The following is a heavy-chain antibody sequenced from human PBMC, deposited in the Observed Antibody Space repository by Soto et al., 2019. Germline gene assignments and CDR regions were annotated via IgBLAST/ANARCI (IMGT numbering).Heavy chain of an antibody. CDR3: ARDFVVGGPTINYYYGMDV. V-gene: IGHV3-66*01. Sequence: GGSLRLSSAASGFDASVNFMTWVRQAPGKGLEWVSAINSAGNTYYADSVKGRFTISRDNSKNTLYLQMNSLGAEDTAVYYCARDFVVGGPTINYYYGMDVWGQGTTVTVSS. CDR1: GFDASVNF. D-gene: IGHD1-26*01. CDR2: INSAGNT. J-gene: IGHJ6*02.